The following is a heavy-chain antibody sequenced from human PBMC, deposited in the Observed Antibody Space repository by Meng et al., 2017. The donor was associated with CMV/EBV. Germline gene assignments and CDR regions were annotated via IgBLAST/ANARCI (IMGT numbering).Heavy chain of an antibody. J-gene: IGHJ4*02. CDR1: GGSFSGYY. CDR2: INHSGST. CDR3: ARDSSGWYPHFDY. V-gene: IGHV4-34*01. Sequence: GPLQQWGARLLKPSDTLSPTCAVYGGSFSGYYWSWLRQPPGKGLEWIGEINHSGSTNYNPSLKSRVTISVDTSKNQFSLKLSSVTAADTAVYYCARDSSGWYPHFDYWGQGTLVTVSS. D-gene: IGHD6-19*01.